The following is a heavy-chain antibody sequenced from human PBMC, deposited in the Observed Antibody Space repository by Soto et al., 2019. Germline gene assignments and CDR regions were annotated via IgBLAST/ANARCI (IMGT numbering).Heavy chain of an antibody. J-gene: IGHJ2*01. Sequence: EVQLVESGGGLVQPGGSLRLSCAASGFSFSDYDMHWVRQVTGKGLEWVSAIDTAGNTYYPDSVKGRFTISRENAKNSLYLQMNSLSAGDTAVYYCAREVLHVDWYFDRWGRGALVTVSS. CDR2: IDTAGNT. CDR1: GFSFSDYD. CDR3: AREVLHVDWYFDR. D-gene: IGHD2-21*01. V-gene: IGHV3-13*01.